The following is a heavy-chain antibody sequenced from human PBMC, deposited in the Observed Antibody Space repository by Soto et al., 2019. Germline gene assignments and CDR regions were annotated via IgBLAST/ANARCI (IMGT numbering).Heavy chain of an antibody. D-gene: IGHD2-15*01. Sequence: EVQLLESGGGLVQPGGSLRLSCAASGFTFNNYAMTWVRQAPGKGLEWVSAISRGGDTTSYADSVKGRFTVSREGSKNTLYLQMSSLRAEDTALYYCAKGRGGSGSLTPRVDFWGQGTLVTVSS. J-gene: IGHJ4*02. CDR2: ISRGGDTT. CDR3: AKGRGGSGSLTPRVDF. V-gene: IGHV3-23*01. CDR1: GFTFNNYA.